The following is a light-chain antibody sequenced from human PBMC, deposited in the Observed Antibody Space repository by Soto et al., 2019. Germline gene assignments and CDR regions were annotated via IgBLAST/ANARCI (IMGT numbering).Light chain of an antibody. J-gene: IGKJ1*01. Sequence: IVMTQAPATLSDSPGGIVIVSFRARQDVSSHVAWYQQRPYQAPRLLINAASIRATDTPDRISGSGSGTEFTLTISSLQPDDFATYYCQQYNSYSFGQGTKVDIK. CDR1: QDVSSH. CDR2: AAS. CDR3: QQYNSYS. V-gene: IGKV3-15*01.